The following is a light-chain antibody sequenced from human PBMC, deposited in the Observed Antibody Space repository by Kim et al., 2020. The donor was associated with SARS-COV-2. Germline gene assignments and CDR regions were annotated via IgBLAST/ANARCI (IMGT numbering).Light chain of an antibody. CDR1: SSNIVSNA. J-gene: IGLJ2*01. CDR2: SNN. CDR3: AAWDDSLNGPV. Sequence: GQRVTSSCSGSSSNIVSNAVNWYLQLPGTAPKLLIYSNNQRLSGVPDRFSGSKSGTSASLAISGLQSEDEADYYCAAWDDSLNGPVFGGGTQLTVL. V-gene: IGLV1-44*01.